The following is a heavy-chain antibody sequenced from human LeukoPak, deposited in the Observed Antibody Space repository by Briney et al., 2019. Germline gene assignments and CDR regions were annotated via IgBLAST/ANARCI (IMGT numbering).Heavy chain of an antibody. CDR2: ISYDGSNK. CDR3: AKDIDFDY. J-gene: IGHJ4*02. CDR1: GCTFSSYG. Sequence: PGRSLRLSCAASGCTFSSYGMHWVRQAPGKGLEWVAVISYDGSNKYYADSVKGRFTISRDNSKNTLYLQMNSLRAEDTAVYYCAKDIDFDYWGQGTLVTVSS. V-gene: IGHV3-30*18.